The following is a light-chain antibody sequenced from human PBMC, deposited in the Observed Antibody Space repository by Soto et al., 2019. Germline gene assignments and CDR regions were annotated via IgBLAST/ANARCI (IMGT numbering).Light chain of an antibody. Sequence: QSALTQPASVSGSPGQSITISCTGTSSDVGSYNLVSWFQQHPGKAPKLVIYEVNRRPSGVSDRLSGSKSANTASLTISGLQAEDEADYYCFSYAGAGTFVFGTGTKLTVL. CDR1: SSDVGSYNL. J-gene: IGLJ1*01. CDR2: EVN. V-gene: IGLV2-23*02. CDR3: FSYAGAGTFV.